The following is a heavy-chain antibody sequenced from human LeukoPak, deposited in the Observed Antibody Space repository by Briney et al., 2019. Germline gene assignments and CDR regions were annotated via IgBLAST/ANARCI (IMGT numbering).Heavy chain of an antibody. CDR2: ISSSGSTI. V-gene: IGHV3-48*03. CDR1: GFTFSSYE. J-gene: IGHJ6*02. D-gene: IGHD3-10*01. CDR3: ARGDRSLLLWFGELGPMDV. Sequence: GGSLRLSCAASGFTFSSYEMNWVRQAPGKGLEWVSYISSSGSTIYYADSVKGRFTTSRDNAKNSLYLQMNSLRAEDTAVYYCARGDRSLLLWFGELGPMDVWGQGTTVTVSS.